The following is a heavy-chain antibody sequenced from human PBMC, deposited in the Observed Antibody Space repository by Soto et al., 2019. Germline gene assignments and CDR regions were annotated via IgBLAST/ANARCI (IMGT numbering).Heavy chain of an antibody. D-gene: IGHD2-21*02. Sequence: QVQLVQSGAEVKTPGASVKVSCKASGYTFTSYDINWVRQATGQGLEWMGWMNPNSGNTGYAQKLQGRVTMTRNTSRSTAYMERSSLRSEDTDVYYCARALVTPDAFDIWGKGTRVTVSS. J-gene: IGHJ3*02. CDR3: ARALVTPDAFDI. CDR1: GYTFTSYD. V-gene: IGHV1-8*01. CDR2: MNPNSGNT.